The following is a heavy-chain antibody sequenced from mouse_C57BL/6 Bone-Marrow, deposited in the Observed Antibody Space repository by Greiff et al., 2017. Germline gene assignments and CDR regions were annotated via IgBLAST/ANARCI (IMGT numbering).Heavy chain of an antibody. Sequence: QVQLQQPGAELVKPGASVKLSCKASGYTFTSYWMHWVKQRPGQGLEWIGMIHPNSGSTNYNEKFKSKATLTVDKSSRTAYMQLSSLTSEDSAVYYCARTEGYYGRMDYWGQGTSVTVSS. D-gene: IGHD2-1*01. J-gene: IGHJ4*01. CDR2: IHPNSGST. V-gene: IGHV1-64*01. CDR3: ARTEGYYGRMDY. CDR1: GYTFTSYW.